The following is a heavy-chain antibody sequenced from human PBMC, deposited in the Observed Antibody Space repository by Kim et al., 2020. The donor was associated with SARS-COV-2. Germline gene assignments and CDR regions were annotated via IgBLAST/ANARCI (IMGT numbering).Heavy chain of an antibody. Sequence: GGSLRLSCAASGFTFSSYDMHWVRQATGKGLEWVSAIGTAGDTYYPGSVKGRFTISRENAKNSLYLQMNSLRAGDTAVYYCARYPLNYGMDVWGQGTTVTVSS. J-gene: IGHJ6*02. CDR2: IGTAGDT. V-gene: IGHV3-13*04. CDR3: ARYPLNYGMDV. CDR1: GFTFSSYD.